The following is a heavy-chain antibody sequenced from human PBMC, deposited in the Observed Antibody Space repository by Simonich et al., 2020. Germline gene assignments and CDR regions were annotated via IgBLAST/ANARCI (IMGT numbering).Heavy chain of an antibody. CDR2: IIPILGIA. CDR1: GGTFSSYA. D-gene: IGHD3-10*01. CDR3: ARTNTMRELDTMVRGVDYFDY. J-gene: IGHJ4*02. V-gene: IGHV1-69*09. Sequence: QVQLVQSGAEVKKPGSSVKVSCKASGGTFSSYAISWVRQAPGQGLEWMGGIIPILGIANNAQKFQGRVTITAEKSTSTAYMELSSLRSEDTAVYYCARTNTMRELDTMVRGVDYFDYWGQGTLVTVSS.